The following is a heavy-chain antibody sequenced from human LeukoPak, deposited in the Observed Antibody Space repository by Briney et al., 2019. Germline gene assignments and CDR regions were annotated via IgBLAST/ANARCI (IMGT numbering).Heavy chain of an antibody. CDR1: GFTFSSYW. CDR2: IKQDGSEK. V-gene: IGHV3-7*01. J-gene: IGHJ4*02. CDR3: AREVGKDVLLIPAYFDY. D-gene: IGHD3-10*01. Sequence: GGSLRLSCAASGFTFSSYWMSWVRQAPGKGLEWVADIKQDGSEKYYVDSVKGRFTISRDNAKNSLYLQMNSLRAEDTAVYYCAREVGKDVLLIPAYFDYWGQGTLVTVSS.